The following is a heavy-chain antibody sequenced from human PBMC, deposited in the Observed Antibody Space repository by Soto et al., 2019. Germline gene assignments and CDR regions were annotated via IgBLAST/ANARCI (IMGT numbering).Heavy chain of an antibody. Sequence: SETLSLTCTVSGGCISSSNYYWGWIRQPPGKGLEWIGSMSYSGSTYYNSSLKSRVTMSVDTSKNEFSLKLTSVTAADTAVYYCARRRYSIGWSTNWFDPWGQGTLVTVSS. CDR1: GGCISSSNYY. J-gene: IGHJ5*02. CDR3: ARRRYSIGWSTNWFDP. V-gene: IGHV4-39*01. D-gene: IGHD6-19*01. CDR2: MSYSGST.